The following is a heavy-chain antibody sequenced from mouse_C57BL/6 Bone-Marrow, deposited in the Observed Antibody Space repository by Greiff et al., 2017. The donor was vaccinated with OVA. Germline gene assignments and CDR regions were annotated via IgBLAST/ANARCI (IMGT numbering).Heavy chain of an antibody. D-gene: IGHD3-3*01. Sequence: VHLVESGPELVKPGASVKISCKASGYTFTDYYINWVKQRPGQGLEWIGWIFPGSGSTYYNEKFKGKAPLTVDKSSSTAYMLLSSLTSEDSAVYFCARSGDHHAFAYWGQGTLVTVSA. J-gene: IGHJ3*01. CDR2: IFPGSGST. V-gene: IGHV1-75*01. CDR3: ARSGDHHAFAY. CDR1: GYTFTDYY.